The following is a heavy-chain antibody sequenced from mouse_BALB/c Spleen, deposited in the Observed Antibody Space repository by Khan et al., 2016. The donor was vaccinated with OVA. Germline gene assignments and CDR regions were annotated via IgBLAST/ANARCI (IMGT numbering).Heavy chain of an antibody. J-gene: IGHJ3*01. CDR1: GYSFTSYY. CDR2: IDPFSGDT. V-gene: IGHV1-31*01. Sequence: VQLQQSGPELMKPGASVKISYKASGYSFTSYYIHWVMESHGKSLEWIGYIDPFSGDTTYNQKFKGKATLTVDKSSSTAYILLSNLTSEDSAVYYCTRHGYVAWFTYWGQGTLVTVSA. D-gene: IGHD2-2*01. CDR3: TRHGYVAWFTY.